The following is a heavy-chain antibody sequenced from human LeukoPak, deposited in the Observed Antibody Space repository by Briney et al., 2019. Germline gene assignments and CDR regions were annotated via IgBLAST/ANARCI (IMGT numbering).Heavy chain of an antibody. CDR1: GYSFNTYW. CDR2: INPGDSDP. Sequence: GESLKISRQASGYSFNTYWIGWVRQMPGKGLEWMGIINPGDSDPRYSPPFQGRATISADRSISTAYLQWSSLKASDTAMYYCARHGVGSSWFGFDFWGQGTLVTVSS. CDR3: ARHGVGSSWFGFDF. D-gene: IGHD6-13*01. J-gene: IGHJ4*02. V-gene: IGHV5-51*01.